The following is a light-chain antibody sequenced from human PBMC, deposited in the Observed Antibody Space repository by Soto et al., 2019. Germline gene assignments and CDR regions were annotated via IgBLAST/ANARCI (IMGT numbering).Light chain of an antibody. J-gene: IGKJ4*01. CDR1: QSVSSS. CDR2: DAS. Sequence: EIVLTQSPATLSLSPGERATLSCRASQSVSSSLAWYQQKPGQAPRLLIYDASNRATGIPARFSGSGSGTDFTLTISSLEPEDFAFYYCQQRDNWLTFGGGTKVEIK. V-gene: IGKV3-11*01. CDR3: QQRDNWLT.